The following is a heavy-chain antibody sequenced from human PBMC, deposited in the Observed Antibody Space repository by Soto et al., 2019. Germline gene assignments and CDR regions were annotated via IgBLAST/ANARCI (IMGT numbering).Heavy chain of an antibody. J-gene: IGHJ4*02. Sequence: PSETLSLTCTVSGGSISSSSYYWSWIRQPPGKGLEWIGCIYYSGNTYYNPSLKSRFSISVDTSKNQFSLKLSSVTAADTAVYYCARDFKRYSRPPGPLEYWGLGTPVTVSS. CDR3: ARDFKRYSRPPGPLEY. V-gene: IGHV4-30-4*01. CDR2: IYYSGNT. CDR1: GGSISSSSYY. D-gene: IGHD6-13*01.